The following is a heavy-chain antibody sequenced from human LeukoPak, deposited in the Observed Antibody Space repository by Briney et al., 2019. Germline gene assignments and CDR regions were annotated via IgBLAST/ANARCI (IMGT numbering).Heavy chain of an antibody. CDR2: IYSSGST. J-gene: IGHJ5*02. CDR3: GRDPNRST. CDR1: GGFMSNSY. Sequence: PSETLSLTCAVSGGFMSNSYWSWIRQPAGKGLEWIGRIYSSGSTNYNPSLKSRVTMSIDTSTNQFSLKLTSVTAADTGIYYCGRDPNRSTWGQGILVTVSS. V-gene: IGHV4-4*07. D-gene: IGHD2/OR15-2a*01.